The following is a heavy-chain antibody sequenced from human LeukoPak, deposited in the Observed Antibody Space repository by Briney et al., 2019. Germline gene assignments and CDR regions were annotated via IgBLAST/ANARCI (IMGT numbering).Heavy chain of an antibody. J-gene: IGHJ3*02. D-gene: IGHD5-18*01. CDR3: ARRAREYSHDAFDI. CDR2: INPNSRGT. CDR1: GYSFTSYY. Sequence: AASVKVSCKTSGYSFTSYYIHWVRQAPGQGLEWMGWINPNSRGTDSAQKFQGRFSMTRDTSISTAYMGLSRLRSDDTAVYYCARRAREYSHDAFDIWGQGTMVTVSS. V-gene: IGHV1-2*02.